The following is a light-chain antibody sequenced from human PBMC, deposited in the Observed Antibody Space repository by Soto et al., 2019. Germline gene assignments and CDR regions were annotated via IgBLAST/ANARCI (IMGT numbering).Light chain of an antibody. CDR1: HSISTN. CDR3: QQYTNWPPMYS. J-gene: IGKJ2*03. V-gene: IGKV3-15*01. Sequence: EIVMTQSPATLSVSPGEGATLSCRASHSISTNLGWYQQKPGQAPRLLIYGASTRATGIPARFSGSGSGTDFTLTISSLQSEDFAVYYCQQYTNWPPMYSFGQGTKLEIK. CDR2: GAS.